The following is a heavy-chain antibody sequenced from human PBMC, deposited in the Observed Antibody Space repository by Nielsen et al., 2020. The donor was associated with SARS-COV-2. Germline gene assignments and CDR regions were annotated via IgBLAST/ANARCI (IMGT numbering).Heavy chain of an antibody. Sequence: GGSLRLSCAASGFTFSSYAMHWVRQAPGKGLEWVAVISYDGSNKYYADSVKGRFTISRDNSKNTLYLQMNSLRAEDTAVYYCARDNSEDYYGSGSYISDPWGQGTLVTVSS. V-gene: IGHV3-30-3*01. D-gene: IGHD3-10*01. CDR2: ISYDGSNK. CDR1: GFTFSSYA. J-gene: IGHJ5*02. CDR3: ARDNSEDYYGSGSYISDP.